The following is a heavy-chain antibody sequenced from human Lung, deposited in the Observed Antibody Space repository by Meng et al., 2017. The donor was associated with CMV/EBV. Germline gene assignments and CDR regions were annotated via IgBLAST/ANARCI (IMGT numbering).Heavy chain of an antibody. CDR2: ISWNSKKI. D-gene: IGHD6-19*01. CDR1: GFTFDDFA. CDR3: VKDRMSSSWYNFDH. Sequence: SLKISXAASGFTFDDFAMHWVRQGPGRGLEWVSGISWNSKKIDYADSVKGRFTISRDNAKNYVYLQMNSLSTDDTAFYFCVKDRMSSSWYNFDHWGQGTLVTVSS. J-gene: IGHJ4*02. V-gene: IGHV3-9*01.